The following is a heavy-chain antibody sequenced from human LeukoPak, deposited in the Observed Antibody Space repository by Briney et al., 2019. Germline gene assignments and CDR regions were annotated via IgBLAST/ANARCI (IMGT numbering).Heavy chain of an antibody. J-gene: IGHJ4*02. Sequence: PGGSLRLSCAASGFTFSSYSMNWVRQAPGKGLEWIGSIYYSGSTYYNPSLKSRVTISVDTSKNQFSLKLSSVTAADTAVYYCARDSQVVRGVLAPFDYWGQGTLVTVSS. D-gene: IGHD3-10*01. V-gene: IGHV4-39*07. CDR2: IYYSGST. CDR1: GFTFSSYS. CDR3: ARDSQVVRGVLAPFDY.